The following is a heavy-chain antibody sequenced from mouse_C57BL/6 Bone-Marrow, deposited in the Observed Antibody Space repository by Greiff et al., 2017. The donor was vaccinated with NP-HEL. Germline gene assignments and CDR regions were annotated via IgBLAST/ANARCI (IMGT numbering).Heavy chain of an antibody. CDR1: GYSITSDY. J-gene: IGHJ4*01. Sequence: DVKLQESGPGLAKPSQTLSLTCSVTGYSITSDYWNWIRKFPGNKLEYMGYISYSGSTYYNPSPKSRISITRDTSKNQYYLQLNSETTEDTATYYCARSPLWLRRNYYARDYWGQGTSVTVSA. CDR3: ARSPLWLRRNYYARDY. D-gene: IGHD2-2*01. CDR2: ISYSGST. V-gene: IGHV3-8*01.